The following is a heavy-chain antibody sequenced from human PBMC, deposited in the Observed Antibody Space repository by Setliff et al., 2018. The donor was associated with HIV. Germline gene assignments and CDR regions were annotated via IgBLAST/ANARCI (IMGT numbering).Heavy chain of an antibody. CDR1: GYTFTAYY. CDR2: INPYSGGT. CDR3: VREVRAAYKGPLWFGQSDPRPDTFDI. J-gene: IGHJ3*02. V-gene: IGHV1-2*04. D-gene: IGHD3-10*01. Sequence: ASVKVSCKASGYTFTAYYIHWVRQAPGQGLEWMGWINPYSGGTNYAQNLQGWVTMTRDTSITTAYMELSRLTSDDTALYFCVREVRAAYKGPLWFGQSDPRPDTFDIWGQGTMVTV.